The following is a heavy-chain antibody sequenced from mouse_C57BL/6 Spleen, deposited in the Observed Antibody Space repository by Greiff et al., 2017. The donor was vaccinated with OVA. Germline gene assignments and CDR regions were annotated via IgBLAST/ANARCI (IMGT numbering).Heavy chain of an antibody. CDR1: GFTFSSYA. CDR2: ISDGGSYT. V-gene: IGHV5-4*01. CDR3: AREAPNWFAY. Sequence: EVKVVESGGGLVKPGGSLKLSCAASGFTFSSYAMSWVRQTPEKRLEWVATISDGGSYTYYPANVKGRFTISRDNAKNNLYLQMSHLKSEDTAMYYCAREAPNWFAYWGQGTLVTVSA. J-gene: IGHJ3*01.